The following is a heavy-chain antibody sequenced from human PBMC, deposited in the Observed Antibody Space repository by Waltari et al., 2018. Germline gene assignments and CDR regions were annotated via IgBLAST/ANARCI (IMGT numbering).Heavy chain of an antibody. D-gene: IGHD3-16*01. J-gene: IGHJ4*02. CDR3: ARAYD. V-gene: IGHV3-7*01. CDR2: IKQDGSEK. CDR1: GFTFSSNG. Sequence: EVQLVESGGGLVQPGGSRRRACAAAGFTFSSNGVSWVGQAPGKGPEWVASIKQDGSEKYYVDSVKGRFTISRDNARGSLYLQMNSLRADDTAIYYCARAYDWGQGTLVTVSS.